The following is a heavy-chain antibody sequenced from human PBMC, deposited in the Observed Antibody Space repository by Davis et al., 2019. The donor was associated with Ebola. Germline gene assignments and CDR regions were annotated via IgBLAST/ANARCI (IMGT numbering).Heavy chain of an antibody. CDR1: GFTFNNYN. V-gene: IGHV3-21*01. J-gene: IGHJ6*02. CDR3: ARDYASGYYGMDV. CDR2: ISSSSSYI. Sequence: PGGSLRLSCAASGFTFNNYNMNWVRQAPGKGLEWVSSISSSSSYIYYADSVKGRFTISRDNARNSLYLQMNGLRAEDTAVYYCARDYASGYYGMDVWGQGTTVTV. D-gene: IGHD2-2*01.